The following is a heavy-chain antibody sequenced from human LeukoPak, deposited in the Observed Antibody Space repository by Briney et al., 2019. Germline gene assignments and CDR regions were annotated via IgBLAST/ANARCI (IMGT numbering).Heavy chain of an antibody. CDR3: ARDWCSGGSCFTYYFDY. CDR2: ISYDGSNK. J-gene: IGHJ4*02. V-gene: IGHV3-30*04. D-gene: IGHD2-15*01. CDR1: GFTFSSYE. Sequence: GGSLRLSCAASGFTFSSYEMNWVRQAPGKGLEWVAVISYDGSNKYYADSVKGRFTISRDNSKNTLYLQMNSLRAEDTAVYYCARDWCSGGSCFTYYFDYWGQGTLVTVSS.